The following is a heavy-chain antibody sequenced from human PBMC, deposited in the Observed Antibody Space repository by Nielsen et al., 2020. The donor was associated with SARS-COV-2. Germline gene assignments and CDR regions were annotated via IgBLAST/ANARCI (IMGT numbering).Heavy chain of an antibody. J-gene: IGHJ6*02. CDR3: ARQATIYMNEVSGMDV. D-gene: IGHD3-9*01. CDR2: TSYDGSDK. V-gene: IGHV3-30*03. CDR1: EISFRSYG. Sequence: GESLNISCVASEISFRSYGMPWVSQAPGKGLDWVAFTSYDGSDKFYADSVRGRFIVSRDNFRNTLSLHMDSLRTEDTAVYFCARQATIYMNEVSGMDVWGQGTTVTVSS.